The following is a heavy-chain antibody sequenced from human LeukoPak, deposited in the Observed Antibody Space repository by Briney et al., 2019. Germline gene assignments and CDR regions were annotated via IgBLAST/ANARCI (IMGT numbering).Heavy chain of an antibody. D-gene: IGHD3-3*01. CDR2: ISGSGGST. Sequence: GGSLRLSCAASGFTFSSYAMSWVRQAPGKGLEWVSAISGSGGSTYYADSVKGRFTISRDNSKNTLYLQMNSLRAEDTAVYYCAANPYYDFWSGYRDFDYWGQGTLVTVSS. V-gene: IGHV3-23*01. CDR1: GFTFSSYA. J-gene: IGHJ4*02. CDR3: AANPYYDFWSGYRDFDY.